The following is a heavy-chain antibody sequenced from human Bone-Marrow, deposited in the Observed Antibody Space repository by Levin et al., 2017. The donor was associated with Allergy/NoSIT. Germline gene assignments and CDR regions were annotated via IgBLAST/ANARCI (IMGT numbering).Heavy chain of an antibody. V-gene: IGHV3-48*02. CDR1: GFTFSIYG. CDR2: ISSGGGTI. D-gene: IGHD2-2*01. CDR3: ARGTYSSSNNWFDS. J-gene: IGHJ5*01. Sequence: GESLKISCVASGFTFSIYGMNWVRQAPGKGLEWIAYISSGGGTIHYTDRVRGRFTISRDNGKTSLSLQMNSLRDEDTAVYYCARGTYSSSNNWFDSWGQGTLVTVSS.